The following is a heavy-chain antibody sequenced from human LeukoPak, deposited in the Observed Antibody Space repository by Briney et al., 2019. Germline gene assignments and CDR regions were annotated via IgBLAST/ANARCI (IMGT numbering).Heavy chain of an antibody. J-gene: IGHJ5*02. D-gene: IGHD6-13*01. CDR3: ARPPGIAAALPFDP. Sequence: ASVKVSCKASGYTFTSYGISWVRQAPGQGLEWMGWISAYNGNTNYAQKLQGRVTMTTDTSTSTAYVELRSLRSDDTAVYYCARPPGIAAALPFDPWGQGTLVTVSS. CDR2: ISAYNGNT. CDR1: GYTFTSYG. V-gene: IGHV1-18*01.